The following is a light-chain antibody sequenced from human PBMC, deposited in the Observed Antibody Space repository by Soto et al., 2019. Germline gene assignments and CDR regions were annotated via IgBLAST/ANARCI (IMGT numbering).Light chain of an antibody. CDR3: QQYNNWPPLT. CDR1: QSVSSN. Sequence: EIVMTQSPATLSVSPGERATLSCRASQSVSSNLAWYQQKPGQAPRLLICGASSRATGIPARFSGSGSGTEFTLTISSLQSEDFAVSYCQQYNNWPPLTFGGGNKVEIK. CDR2: GAS. J-gene: IGKJ4*01. V-gene: IGKV3-15*01.